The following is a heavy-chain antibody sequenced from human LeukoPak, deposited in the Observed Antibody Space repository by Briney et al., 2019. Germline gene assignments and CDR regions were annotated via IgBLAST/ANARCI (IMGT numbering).Heavy chain of an antibody. CDR1: GGSFSGYY. CDR3: ARDRIQNYYYYMDV. Sequence: SETLSLTCAVYGGSFSGYYWSWIRQPPGKGLEWIGEINHSGSTNYNPSLKSRVTISVDTSKNQFSLKLSSVTAADTAVYYCARDRIQNYYYYMDVWGKGTTVTISS. J-gene: IGHJ6*03. CDR2: INHSGST. V-gene: IGHV4-34*01. D-gene: IGHD5-18*01.